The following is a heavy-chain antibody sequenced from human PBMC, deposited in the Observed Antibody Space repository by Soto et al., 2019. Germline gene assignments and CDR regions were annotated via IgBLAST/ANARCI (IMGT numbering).Heavy chain of an antibody. V-gene: IGHV3-23*01. Sequence: XGSLGLSCAASGFTFSSYAMSGVRQAPGKGLEWVSAISGSGGSTYYADSVKGRFTISRDNSKNTLYLQMNSLRAEDTAVYYCAKYYYDSRGYFDYWGQGTLVTVSS. CDR2: ISGSGGST. J-gene: IGHJ4*02. D-gene: IGHD3-22*01. CDR1: GFTFSSYA. CDR3: AKYYYDSRGYFDY.